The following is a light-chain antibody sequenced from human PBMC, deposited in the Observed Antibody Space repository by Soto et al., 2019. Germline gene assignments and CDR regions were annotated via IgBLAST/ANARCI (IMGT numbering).Light chain of an antibody. J-gene: IGLJ1*01. CDR3: NSYTDSSTPYV. CDR2: DVS. V-gene: IGLV2-14*03. CDR1: SSDVGYNY. Sequence: QSALTQPASVSGSPGQSITISCTGTSSDVGYNYVSWYQQHPGKAPKLMIYDVSNRPSGVSNRFSGSKSGNTASLTISGLQAEDEADYYCNSYTDSSTPYVFGTGTKLTVL.